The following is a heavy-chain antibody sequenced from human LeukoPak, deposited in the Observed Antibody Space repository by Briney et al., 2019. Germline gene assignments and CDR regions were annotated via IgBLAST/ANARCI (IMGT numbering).Heavy chain of an antibody. CDR2: ISYDGSNK. J-gene: IGHJ4*02. CDR1: GFTFSSYG. CDR3: AKLGYDSRAN. D-gene: IGHD3-22*01. Sequence: GGSLRLSCAASGFTFSSYGMHWVRQAPGKGLEWVAVISYDGSNKYYADSVKGRFTISRDNPKNTLYLQMNSLRAEDTAVYYCAKLGYDSRANWGQGTLVTVSS. V-gene: IGHV3-30*18.